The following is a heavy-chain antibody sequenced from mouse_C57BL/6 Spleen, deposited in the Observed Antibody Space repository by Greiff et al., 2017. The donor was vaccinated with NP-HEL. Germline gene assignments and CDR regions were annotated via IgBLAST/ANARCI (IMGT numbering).Heavy chain of an antibody. J-gene: IGHJ2*01. CDR2: INPNNGGT. CDR1: GYTFTDYY. D-gene: IGHD1-1*01. CDR3: ARITTEDFDY. Sequence: VQLQQSGPELVKPGASVKISCKASGYTFTDYYMNWVKQSHGKSLEWIGDINPNNGGTSYNQKFKGKATLTVDKSSSTAYMELRSLTSEDSAVYYCARITTEDFDYWGQGTTLTVSS. V-gene: IGHV1-26*01.